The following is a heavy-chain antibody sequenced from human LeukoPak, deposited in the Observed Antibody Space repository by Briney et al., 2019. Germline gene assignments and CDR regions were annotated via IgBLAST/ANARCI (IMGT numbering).Heavy chain of an antibody. D-gene: IGHD4-17*01. V-gene: IGHV3-48*04. CDR2: ISSSGSTI. J-gene: IGHJ4*02. CDR3: ARDPYGDYSKFDY. CDR1: GFSFSSHG. Sequence: LSGGSLRLSCAASGFSFSSHGMSWVRQAPGKGLEWVSYISSSGSTIYYADSVKGRFTISRDNAKNSLYLQMNSLRAEDTAVYYCARDPYGDYSKFDYWGQGTLVTVSS.